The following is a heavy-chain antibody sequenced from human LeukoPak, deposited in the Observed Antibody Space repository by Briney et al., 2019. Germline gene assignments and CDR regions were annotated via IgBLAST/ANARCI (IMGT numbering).Heavy chain of an antibody. CDR3: ARAQTFKLGRHAFDI. CDR1: GGSISSYY. CDR2: IYYSGST. D-gene: IGHD7-27*01. V-gene: IGHV4-59*01. Sequence: PSQTLSLTCTVSGGSISSYYWSWIRQPPGKGLEWIGYIYYSGSTNYNPSLKSRVTISVDTSKNQFSLKLSSVTAADTAVYYCARAQTFKLGRHAFDIWGQGTMVTVSS. J-gene: IGHJ3*02.